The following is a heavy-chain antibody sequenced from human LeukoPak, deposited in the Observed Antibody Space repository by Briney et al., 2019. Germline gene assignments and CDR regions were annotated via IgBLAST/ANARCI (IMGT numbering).Heavy chain of an antibody. CDR3: ARDLRFITMVRGVTYDY. V-gene: IGHV3-48*04. CDR1: GFTFSSYS. J-gene: IGHJ4*02. D-gene: IGHD3-10*01. Sequence: PGGSLRLSCAASGFTFSSYSMNWVRQAPGKGLEWVSYISSSSSTIYYADSVKGRFTISRDNAKNSLYLQMNSLRAEDTAVYYCARDLRFITMVRGVTYDYWGQGTLVTVSS. CDR2: ISSSSSTI.